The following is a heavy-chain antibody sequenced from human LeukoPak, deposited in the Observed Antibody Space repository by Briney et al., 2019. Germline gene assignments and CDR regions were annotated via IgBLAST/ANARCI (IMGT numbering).Heavy chain of an antibody. J-gene: IGHJ4*02. V-gene: IGHV4-59*01. Sequence: SETLSVTCTVSGGSISGYYWSWIRQPPGKGLEWIGYIYYSGSTNYNPSLKSRVTISVDTSKNQFSLKLSSVTAADTAVYYCARDRGLQLWGQGTLVTVSS. CDR1: GGSISGYY. D-gene: IGHD5-18*01. CDR2: IYYSGST. CDR3: ARDRGLQL.